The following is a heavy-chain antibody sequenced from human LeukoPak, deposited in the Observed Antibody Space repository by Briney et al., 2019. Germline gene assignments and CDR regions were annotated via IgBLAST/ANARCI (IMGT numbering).Heavy chain of an antibody. V-gene: IGHV1-69*05. CDR3: ARDSRRESSLLKDAFDI. CDR2: IIPIFGTA. CDR1: GGTFSSYA. D-gene: IGHD6-13*01. J-gene: IGHJ3*02. Sequence: VASVKVSCKASGGTFSSYAISWVRQAPGQGLEWMGGIIPIFGTANYAQKFQGRVTITTDESTSTAYMELSSLRSEDTAVYYCARDSRRESSLLKDAFDIWGQGTMVTVSS.